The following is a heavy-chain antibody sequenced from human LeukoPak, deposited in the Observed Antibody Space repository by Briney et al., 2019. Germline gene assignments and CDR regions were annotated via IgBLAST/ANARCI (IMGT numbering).Heavy chain of an antibody. J-gene: IGHJ5*02. CDR1: GGSISSYY. D-gene: IGHD4-11*01. CDR2: IYYSGST. V-gene: IGHV4-59*08. Sequence: SETLSLTCTVSGGSISSYYWSWIRQPPGKGLEWIGYIYYSGSTHYNPSLKSRVTVSVDTSKNQFSLKLSSVTAADTAVYYCARETVSVDWFDPWGQGTLVTVSS. CDR3: ARETVSVDWFDP.